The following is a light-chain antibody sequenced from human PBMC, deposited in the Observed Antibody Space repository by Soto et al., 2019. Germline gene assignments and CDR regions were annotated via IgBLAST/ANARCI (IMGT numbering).Light chain of an antibody. J-gene: IGKJ4*01. V-gene: IGKV3-20*01. CDR1: QSVARDY. Sequence: PGESVTRSCRASQSVARDYLAWFQHKPGQAPRLLFHHASTRATGVPDRFNGSGSGTDFTFTISRLEPEDFAIYYCHQYASEPLTFGGGTKVDIK. CDR2: HAS. CDR3: HQYASEPLT.